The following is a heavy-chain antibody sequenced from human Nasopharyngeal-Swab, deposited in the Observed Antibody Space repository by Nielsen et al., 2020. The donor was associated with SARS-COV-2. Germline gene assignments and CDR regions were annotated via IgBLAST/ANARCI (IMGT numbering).Heavy chain of an antibody. CDR3: VRGIAVAATWGFDY. J-gene: IGHJ4*02. V-gene: IGHV3-30-3*01. D-gene: IGHD6-19*01. CDR2: ISYDGSNK. Sequence: GGSLRLSCAASGFTFSSYAMHWVRQAPGKGLEWVAVISYDGSNKYYADSVKGRFTISRDNSKNTLYLQMNSLRAEDTAVYYCVRGIAVAATWGFDYWGQGTLVTVSS. CDR1: GFTFSSYA.